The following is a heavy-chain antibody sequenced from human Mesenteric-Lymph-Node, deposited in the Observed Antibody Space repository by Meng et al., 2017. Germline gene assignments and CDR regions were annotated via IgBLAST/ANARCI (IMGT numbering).Heavy chain of an antibody. Sequence: GESLKISCAASGFTFNNYWIHWVRQASGKGLVWVSRISGDGSSTSYADSVKGRFTISRDNAKNMLYLQMNSLRVEDTGVYYCARRGTGVTTMFDYWGQGSLVTVSS. V-gene: IGHV3-74*01. D-gene: IGHD5-12*01. CDR3: ARRGTGVTTMFDY. CDR1: GFTFNNYW. J-gene: IGHJ4*02. CDR2: ISGDGSST.